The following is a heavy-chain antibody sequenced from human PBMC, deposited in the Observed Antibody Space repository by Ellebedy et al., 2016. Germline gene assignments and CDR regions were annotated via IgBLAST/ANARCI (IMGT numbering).Heavy chain of an antibody. Sequence: SGPTLVXPTETLTLTCTVSGFSLNNARMGVSWIRQPPGKALEWLAHIFSNDEKSYSTSLKSRLTISEDTSKSQVVLTMTNMDPADTATYYCAWIMVRGPGDVWGKGTTVTVSS. CDR3: AWIMVRGPGDV. D-gene: IGHD3-10*01. J-gene: IGHJ6*04. CDR1: GFSLNNARMG. V-gene: IGHV2-26*04. CDR2: IFSNDEK.